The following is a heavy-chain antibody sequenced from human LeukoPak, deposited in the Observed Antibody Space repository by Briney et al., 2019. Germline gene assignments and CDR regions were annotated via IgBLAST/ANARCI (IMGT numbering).Heavy chain of an antibody. CDR1: GFTFSSYS. D-gene: IGHD2-2*02. V-gene: IGHV3-21*04. CDR2: ISSSSSYI. Sequence: GGSLRLSCAASGFTFSSYSMNWVRQAPGKGLEWVSSISSSSSYIYYADSVKGRFTISRDNAKNSLYLQMNSLRAEDTAVYYCARDPGGPHTVKWDAFDIWGQGTMVTVSS. J-gene: IGHJ3*02. CDR3: ARDPGGPHTVKWDAFDI.